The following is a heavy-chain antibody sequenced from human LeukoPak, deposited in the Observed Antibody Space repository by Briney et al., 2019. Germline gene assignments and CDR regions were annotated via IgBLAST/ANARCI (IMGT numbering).Heavy chain of an antibody. V-gene: IGHV4-31*03. CDR2: IYYSGST. J-gene: IGHJ5*02. CDR1: GGSISRGGYY. Sequence: SQTLSLTCTVSGGSISRGGYYWSWIRQHPGKGLEWIGYIYYSGSTYYNPSLKSRVTISVDTSKNQFSLKLSSVTAADTAVYYCAREVVPAAIQGTNWFDPWGQGTLVTVSS. CDR3: AREVVPAAIQGTNWFDP. D-gene: IGHD2-2*01.